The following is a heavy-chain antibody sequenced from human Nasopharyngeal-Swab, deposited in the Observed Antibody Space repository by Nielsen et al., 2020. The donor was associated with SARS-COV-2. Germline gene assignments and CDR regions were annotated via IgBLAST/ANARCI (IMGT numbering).Heavy chain of an antibody. V-gene: IGHV4-31*02. J-gene: IGHJ6*03. CDR3: ARVSRYYYMDV. Sequence: RQAPGKGLEWIGYIYYSGSTYYNPSLKSRVTISVDTSKNQFSLKLSSVTAANTAVYYCARVSRYYYMDVWGKGTTVTVSS. CDR2: IYYSGST.